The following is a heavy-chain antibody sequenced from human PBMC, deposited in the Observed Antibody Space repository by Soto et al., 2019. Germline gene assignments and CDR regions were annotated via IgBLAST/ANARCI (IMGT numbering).Heavy chain of an antibody. CDR2: ISGSGSFT. Sequence: GGSLRLSCAASGFTFRTYAMNWVRQAPGKGLEWISAISGSGSFTHYADSVRGRFTISRDNSQNQLYLQMNNLRGDDTAMYYCAKIPTGSGSSKFDYWGKGIKVTVS. CDR3: AKIPTGSGSSKFDY. V-gene: IGHV3-23*01. CDR1: GFTFRTYA. D-gene: IGHD3-10*01. J-gene: IGHJ4*02.